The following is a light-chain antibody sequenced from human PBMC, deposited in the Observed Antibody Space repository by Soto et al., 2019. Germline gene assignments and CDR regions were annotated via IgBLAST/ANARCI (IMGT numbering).Light chain of an antibody. CDR3: QKYNSAPPFT. V-gene: IGKV1-27*01. Sequence: DIQMTQSPSSLSASVGDRVTITCRASQGISNYLAWYQQKPGKVPKLLIYAASTLQSGVPSRFSGSGSGTDFPLTISSLQPEDVATYYCQKYNSAPPFTFGGGTKVEIK. CDR2: AAS. J-gene: IGKJ4*01. CDR1: QGISNY.